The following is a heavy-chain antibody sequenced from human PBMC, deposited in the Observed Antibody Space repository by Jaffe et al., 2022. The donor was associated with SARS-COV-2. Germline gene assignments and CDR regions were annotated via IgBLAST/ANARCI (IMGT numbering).Heavy chain of an antibody. CDR3: AKDFGLLWFGKLFSGVFDI. D-gene: IGHD3-10*01. V-gene: IGHV3-23*01. CDR2: ISDSGVST. J-gene: IGHJ3*02. Sequence: EAQLWESGGGLVQPGGSLRLSCAASGFTFNSYAMSWVRQAPGKGLEWVAAISDSGVSTFYADSVKGQFSISRDNSKHTLYLQMNSLRAEDTAVYFCAKDFGLLWFGKLFSGVFDIWGQGTMVTVSS. CDR1: GFTFNSYA.